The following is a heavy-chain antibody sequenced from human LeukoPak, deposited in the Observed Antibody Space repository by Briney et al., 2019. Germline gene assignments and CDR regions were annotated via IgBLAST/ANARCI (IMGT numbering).Heavy chain of an antibody. V-gene: IGHV4-38-2*02. Sequence: SESLSLTCTVSGYSINSDYYWGWIRQPPGKGLEWIGSIYHSGSTYYNPSLKSRVTISVDTSKNQFSLNLSSVTAADTVVYYCARDLPXSDAFDI. J-gene: IGHJ3*02. CDR3: ARDLPXSDAFDI. CDR1: GYSINSDYY. CDR2: IYHSGST.